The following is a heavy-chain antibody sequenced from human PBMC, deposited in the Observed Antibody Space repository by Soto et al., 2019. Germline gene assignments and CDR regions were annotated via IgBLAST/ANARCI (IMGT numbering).Heavy chain of an antibody. CDR2: IDPSDSYP. Sequence: GESLKISCKGSGYSFTSYWLSRVRQMPGKGLEWMGRIDPSDSYPNCSPSFQGHVTISADKSISTAYLQWSSLKASDTAMYYCARWGTAMVPNWGQGTLVTVS. J-gene: IGHJ4*02. D-gene: IGHD5-18*01. CDR3: ARWGTAMVPN. V-gene: IGHV5-10-1*01. CDR1: GYSFTSYW.